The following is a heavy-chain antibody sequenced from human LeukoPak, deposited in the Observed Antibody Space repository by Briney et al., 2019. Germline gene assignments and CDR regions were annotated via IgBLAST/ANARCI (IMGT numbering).Heavy chain of an antibody. J-gene: IGHJ4*02. V-gene: IGHV3-21*01. Sequence: GGSLRLSCAASGFTFSSYSMNWVRQAPGKGLEWVSSISRSSNYIYYADSVKGRFTISRDNAKNSLYLQMNSLRAEDTALYYCASYGPVDYWGQGTLVTVSS. CDR3: ASYGPVDY. D-gene: IGHD3-10*01. CDR1: GFTFSSYS. CDR2: ISRSSNYI.